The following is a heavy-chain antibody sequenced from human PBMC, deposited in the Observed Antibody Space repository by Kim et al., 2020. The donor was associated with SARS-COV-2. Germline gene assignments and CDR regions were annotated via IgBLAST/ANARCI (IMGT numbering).Heavy chain of an antibody. Sequence: SGKGRFTISRDNSKNTLYLQMNSLRTEDTAVYFCAKEVAVGYYYHNGVDVWGQGTTVTVSS. CDR3: AKEVAVGYYYHNGVDV. J-gene: IGHJ6*02. D-gene: IGHD1-26*01. V-gene: IGHV3-30*02.